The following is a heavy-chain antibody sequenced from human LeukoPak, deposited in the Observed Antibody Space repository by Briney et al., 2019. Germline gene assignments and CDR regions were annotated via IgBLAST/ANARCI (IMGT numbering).Heavy chain of an antibody. CDR2: TSSSSAYT. CDR1: GFTFSDYY. V-gene: IGHV3-11*06. D-gene: IGHD4-17*01. CDR3: AREGGLRLTTRYFDY. J-gene: IGHJ4*02. Sequence: GGSLRLSCAASGFTFSDYYMSWIRQAPGKGLEWVSYTSSSSAYTDYADSVKGRFTISRDNAKKSLYLQMNSLRAEDTAVYYCAREGGLRLTTRYFDYWGQGPLVTVSS.